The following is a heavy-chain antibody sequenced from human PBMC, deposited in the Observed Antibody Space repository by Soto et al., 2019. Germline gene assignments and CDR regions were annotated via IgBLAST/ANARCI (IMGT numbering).Heavy chain of an antibody. Sequence: GASVKVSCKASGGTFGSYTISWGRQAPGQGLEWMGRIIPILGIANYAQKFQGRVTITADKSTSTAYMELSSLRSEDTAVYYCARVSAGPSAGLFDYWGQGTLVTVSS. CDR3: ARVSAGPSAGLFDY. CDR2: IIPILGIA. D-gene: IGHD6-13*01. V-gene: IGHV1-69*02. CDR1: GGTFGSYT. J-gene: IGHJ4*02.